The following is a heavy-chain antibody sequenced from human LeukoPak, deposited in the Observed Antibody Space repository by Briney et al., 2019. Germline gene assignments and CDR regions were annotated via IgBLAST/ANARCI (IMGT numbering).Heavy chain of an antibody. CDR1: GFTFSNAW. CDR3: ARARSTGYYVADY. Sequence: GGSLRLSCTASGFTFSNAWMSWVRQAPGKGLEWVSGINWNGGSTGYADSVKGRFTISRDNAKNSLYLQMNSLRAEDTALYYCARARSTGYYVADYWGQGTLVTVSS. V-gene: IGHV3-20*04. J-gene: IGHJ4*02. CDR2: INWNGGST. D-gene: IGHD3-9*01.